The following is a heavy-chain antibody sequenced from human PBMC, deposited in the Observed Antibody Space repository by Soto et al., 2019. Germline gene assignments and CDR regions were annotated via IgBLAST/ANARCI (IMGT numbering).Heavy chain of an antibody. D-gene: IGHD4-4*01. CDR2: ISGSGGST. V-gene: IGHV3-23*01. J-gene: IGHJ5*02. CDR3: AKGRGKAFYSNALNWFDP. CDR1: GFTFSSHA. Sequence: SLRLSCAASGFTFSSHAMSWVRQAPGKGLEWVSAISGSGGSTYYADSVKGRFTISRDNSKNTLYLQMNSLRAEDTAVYYCAKGRGKAFYSNALNWFDPWGQGTLVTVSS.